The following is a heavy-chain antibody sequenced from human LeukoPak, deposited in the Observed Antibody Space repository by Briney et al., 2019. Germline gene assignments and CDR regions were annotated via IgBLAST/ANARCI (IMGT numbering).Heavy chain of an antibody. V-gene: IGHV4-34*01. CDR3: ARTWTFTTPLGRVAGTSSRRGRYFDY. CDR2: INHSGST. Sequence: GSLRLSCAASGFTFSTFAMIWVRQPPGKGLEWIGEINHSGSTNYNPSLKSRVTLSIDTSKNQFSLKLNSVTAADTAVYYCARTWTFTTPLGRVAGTSSRRGRYFDYWGQGTLVTVSS. CDR1: GFTFSTFA. D-gene: IGHD6-19*01. J-gene: IGHJ4*02.